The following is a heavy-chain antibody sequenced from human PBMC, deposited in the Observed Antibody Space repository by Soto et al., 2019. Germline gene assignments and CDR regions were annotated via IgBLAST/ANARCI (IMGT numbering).Heavy chain of an antibody. CDR2: IYYSGTT. D-gene: IGHD3-16*01. V-gene: IGHV4-61*01. Sequence: SETLSLTCAVSGDSVSNDNYYWSWIRQPPGKGLEWIGYIYYSGTTNYNSYLKSRLSLSVDMSKNQFSLKLASVTAADTAVYFCARSQRGRTAFTFDYWGQGARVTVSS. CDR3: ARSQRGRTAFTFDY. CDR1: GDSVSNDNYY. J-gene: IGHJ4*02.